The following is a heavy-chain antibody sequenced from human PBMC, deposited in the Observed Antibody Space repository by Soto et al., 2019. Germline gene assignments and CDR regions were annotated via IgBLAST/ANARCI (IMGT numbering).Heavy chain of an antibody. CDR1: GYTFTNYW. J-gene: IGHJ6*02. CDR3: AKDLGSGKPYYYYAMDV. Sequence: PGESLKISCKGSGYTFTNYWIGWVRQMPGKGLEWMGIIYPGDSDTKYNPSFQGQVTISADKSITTTYLRWTSLKASDTAIYYCAKDLGSGKPYYYYAMDVWGQGTTVTVSS. CDR2: IYPGDSDT. D-gene: IGHD3-10*01. V-gene: IGHV5-51*01.